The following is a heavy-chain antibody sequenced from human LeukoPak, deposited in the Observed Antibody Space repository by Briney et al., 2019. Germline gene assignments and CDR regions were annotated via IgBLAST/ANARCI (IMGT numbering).Heavy chain of an antibody. CDR3: AKDLRPDGVDNFDH. J-gene: IGHJ4*02. Sequence: GGSLRLSCAASGFNFNSYTMNWVRQAPGKGLQWVANILASGSPTYYADSVKGRFITSRDNSKNTVYLQMNSLRVEDTAIYYCAKDLRPDGVDNFDHWGQGILVTVSS. CDR2: ILASGSPT. CDR1: GFNFNSYT. D-gene: IGHD2-8*01. V-gene: IGHV3-23*01.